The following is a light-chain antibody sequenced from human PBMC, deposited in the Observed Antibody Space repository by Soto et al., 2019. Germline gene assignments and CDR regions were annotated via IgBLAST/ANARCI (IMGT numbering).Light chain of an antibody. CDR2: GVT. Sequence: QSVLAQPASVSGSPGQSITISCTGTSSDVGAYYSVSWYQHHPGKAPKLIIYGVTNRPSGVSNRFSGSKSGNTASLTISGLQAEDEADYYCSSYGGYNNVVFGTGTKV. CDR3: SSYGGYNNVV. CDR1: SSDVGAYYS. J-gene: IGLJ1*01. V-gene: IGLV2-14*01.